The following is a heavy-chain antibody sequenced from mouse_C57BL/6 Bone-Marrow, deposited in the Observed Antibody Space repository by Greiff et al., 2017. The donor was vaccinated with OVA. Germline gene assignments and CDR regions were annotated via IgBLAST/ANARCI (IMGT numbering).Heavy chain of an antibody. J-gene: IGHJ2*01. CDR3: ARLSSFHFDY. CDR2: IDPSDSDT. V-gene: IGHV1-52*01. D-gene: IGHD1-1*01. CDR1: GYTFTSYW. Sequence: QVQLQQPGAELVRPGSSVKLSCKASGYTFTSYWMHWVKQRPVQGLDWIGNIDPSDSDTHYNQKFKDKATLTVDKSSSTAYMQLSSLTSEDSAVYYCARLSSFHFDYWGQGTTLTVSS.